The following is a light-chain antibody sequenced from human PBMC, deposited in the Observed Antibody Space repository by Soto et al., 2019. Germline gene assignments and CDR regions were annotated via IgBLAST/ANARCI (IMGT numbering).Light chain of an antibody. CDR1: QSVSNNY. CDR2: GAC. V-gene: IGKV3-20*01. Sequence: EIVLTQSPGTLSLSPGERATLSCRASQSVSNNYLAWYQQKPGQAPRLLIYGACNRATGIPDRFSGSGSGTDFTLTISRLEPEDVAVYYCQQYGSSGTFGQGTKVDIK. J-gene: IGKJ1*01. CDR3: QQYGSSGT.